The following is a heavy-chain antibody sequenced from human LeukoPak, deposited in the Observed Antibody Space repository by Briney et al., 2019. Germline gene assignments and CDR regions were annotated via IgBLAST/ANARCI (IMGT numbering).Heavy chain of an antibody. CDR2: TNHSGST. Sequence: SQTLSLTCTVSGGSIISGGDYWSWIRQHPGQALEWIGSTNHSGSTHYNPSFESRVTISVDTSKNQFSLKLSSVTAADTAVYYCARDGASYGSYYFDYWGQGTLVTVSS. CDR3: ARDGASYGSYYFDY. V-gene: IGHV4-31*03. D-gene: IGHD5-18*01. CDR1: GGSIISGGDY. J-gene: IGHJ4*02.